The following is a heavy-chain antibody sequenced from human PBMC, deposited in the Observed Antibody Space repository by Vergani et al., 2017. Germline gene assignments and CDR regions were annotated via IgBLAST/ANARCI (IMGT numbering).Heavy chain of an antibody. D-gene: IGHD5-12*01. Sequence: EVQLLESGGGLVQPGGSLRLSCAASGFIFSSYAMSCVRQAPGKGLEWVSAISGSGGSTYYADSVKGRFTISRDNYKNTLYLQMNSLRAGDTAVYYCAKDRRSGGDYDFFDYWGQGTLVTVSS. CDR3: AKDRRSGGDYDFFDY. CDR1: GFIFSSYA. V-gene: IGHV3-23*01. CDR2: ISGSGGST. J-gene: IGHJ4*02.